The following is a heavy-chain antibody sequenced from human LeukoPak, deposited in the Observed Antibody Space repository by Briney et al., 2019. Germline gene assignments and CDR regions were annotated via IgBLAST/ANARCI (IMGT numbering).Heavy chain of an antibody. CDR1: GGSISSSSYY. CDR3: ASRGNDYGDYWADY. J-gene: IGHJ4*02. V-gene: IGHV4-39*01. D-gene: IGHD4-17*01. Sequence: SETLSLTCTVSGGSISSSSYYWGWIRQPPGKGLAWIGSIYYSGSTYYNPSLKSRVTISVDTSKNQFSLKLSSVTAADTAVYYCASRGNDYGDYWADYWGQGTLVTVSS. CDR2: IYYSGST.